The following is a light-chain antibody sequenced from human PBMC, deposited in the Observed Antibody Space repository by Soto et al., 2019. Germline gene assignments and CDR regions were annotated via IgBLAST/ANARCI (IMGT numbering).Light chain of an antibody. J-gene: IGKJ5*01. Sequence: EIVLTQSPGTLSLSPGERATRSCRASHSVSRTYLAWYQQKPGQAPRLLIFGASDRATGTPDRFSGSGSGTDFTLTISRLEPEDSAVYYCQQFDDSVTFGQGTRLEI. CDR3: QQFDDSVT. CDR2: GAS. V-gene: IGKV3-20*01. CDR1: HSVSRTY.